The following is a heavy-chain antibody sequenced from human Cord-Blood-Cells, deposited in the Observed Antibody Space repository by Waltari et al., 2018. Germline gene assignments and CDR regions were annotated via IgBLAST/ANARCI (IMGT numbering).Heavy chain of an antibody. CDR3: AREWYSSGWYFDY. V-gene: IGHV1-69*09. D-gene: IGHD6-19*01. Sequence: QVQLVQSGAEVKKPGSSVKVSCKASAGTFRSYAISWVRQAPGQGLEWMGRIIPILGIANYAQKFQGRVTITADKSTSTAYMELSSLRSEDTAVYYCAREWYSSGWYFDYWGQGTLVTVSS. CDR1: AGTFRSYA. J-gene: IGHJ4*02. CDR2: IIPILGIA.